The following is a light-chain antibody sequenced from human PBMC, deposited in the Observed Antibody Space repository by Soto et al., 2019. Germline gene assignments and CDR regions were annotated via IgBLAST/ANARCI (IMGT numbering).Light chain of an antibody. CDR3: SSYTTTNTYV. Sequence: QSALTQPASVSGSPGQSITISCTGTSSDVGGYNYVSWYQQHPGKAPKLMIYEVSNRPSGVSNRFSGSKSGNTPSLTISGLQAEDEADYYCSSYTTTNTYVFGSGTKVTVL. CDR2: EVS. CDR1: SSDVGGYNY. J-gene: IGLJ1*01. V-gene: IGLV2-14*01.